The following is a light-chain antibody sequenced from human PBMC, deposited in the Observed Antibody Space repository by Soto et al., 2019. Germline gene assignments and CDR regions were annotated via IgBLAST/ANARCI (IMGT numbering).Light chain of an antibody. CDR3: QQRSNWHPL. V-gene: IGKV3D-11*01. CDR1: QGVSSY. J-gene: IGKJ5*01. CDR2: DAS. Sequence: EIVLTQSPATLSLSPGERATLSCRASQGVSSYLAWYQQKPGQAPRLLIYDASNRATGIPARFSGSGPGTDFTLTMSSLEPEDFAVYYCQQRSNWHPLFRQGTRLEIK.